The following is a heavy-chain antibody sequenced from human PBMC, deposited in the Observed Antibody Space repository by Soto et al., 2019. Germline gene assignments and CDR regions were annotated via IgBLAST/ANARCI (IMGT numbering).Heavy chain of an antibody. D-gene: IGHD3-22*01. J-gene: IGHJ4*02. CDR3: ARARDSSGYCDY. V-gene: IGHV4-4*02. Sequence: QVQLQESGPGLVKPSETLSLTCAVSGGSLSSSNWWSWVRQPPGKGLEWIGEIYRSGSTNYNPSLKSRVTILVDKSKNQFSQKLSSVTAADTAVYYCARARDSSGYCDYWGQGTLVTVSS. CDR1: GGSLSSSNW. CDR2: IYRSGST.